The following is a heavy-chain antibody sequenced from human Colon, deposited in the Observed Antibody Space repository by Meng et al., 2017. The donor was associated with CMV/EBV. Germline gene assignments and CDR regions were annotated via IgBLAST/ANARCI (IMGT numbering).Heavy chain of an antibody. D-gene: IGHD6-6*01. Sequence: GGSLRLSCEGSGYSFTTYWIGWVRQMPGKGLEWMGIIHPGDSQARYSPSLQGQVTISVDKSTSTAYLQWSSLKASDTAMYYCARVDEYSSSSLFNYYYGMDVWGQGTTVTVSS. CDR3: ARVDEYSSSSLFNYYYGMDV. V-gene: IGHV5-51*01. CDR2: IHPGDSQA. J-gene: IGHJ6*02. CDR1: GYSFTTYW.